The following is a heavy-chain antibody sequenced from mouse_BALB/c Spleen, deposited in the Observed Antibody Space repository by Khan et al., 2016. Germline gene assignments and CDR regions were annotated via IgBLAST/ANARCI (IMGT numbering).Heavy chain of an antibody. Sequence: EVQLQESGPGLVKPSQTVSLTCTVTGISITTGNYRWSWIRQFPGHKLEWIGYIYYSGTITYNPSLTSRTTITRDTSKNQFSLEINSLTTEDTATDYCARCALVGSMDFWGQGTSVTVSS. CDR2: IYYSGTI. V-gene: IGHV3-5*02. J-gene: IGHJ4*01. CDR1: GISITTGNYR. CDR3: ARCALVGSMDF. D-gene: IGHD1-3*01.